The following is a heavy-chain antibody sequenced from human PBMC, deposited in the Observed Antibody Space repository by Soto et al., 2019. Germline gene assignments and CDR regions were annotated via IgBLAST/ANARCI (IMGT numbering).Heavy chain of an antibody. D-gene: IGHD3-22*01. CDR3: ARVPGRRYYDSADY. Sequence: SETLSLTCTVSGGSISSGGYYRSWIRQHPGKGLEWIGYIYYSGSTYYNPSLKSRVTISVDTSKNQFSLKLSSVTAADTAVYYCARVPGRRYYDSADYWGQGTLVTSPQ. CDR2: IYYSGST. V-gene: IGHV4-31*03. CDR1: GGSISSGGYY. J-gene: IGHJ4*02.